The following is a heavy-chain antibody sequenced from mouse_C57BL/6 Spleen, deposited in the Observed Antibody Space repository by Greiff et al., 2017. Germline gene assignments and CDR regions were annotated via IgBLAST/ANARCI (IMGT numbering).Heavy chain of an antibody. V-gene: IGHV1-52*01. J-gene: IGHJ4*01. CDR2: IDPSDSET. CDR1: GYTFTSYW. CDR3: ARGANYYGSPMDY. Sequence: QVQLKQPGAELVRPGSSVKLSCKASGYTFTSYWMHWVKQRPIQGLEWIGNIDPSDSETHYNQKFKDKATLTVDKSSSTAYMQLSSLTSEDSAVYYCARGANYYGSPMDYWGQGTSVTVSS. D-gene: IGHD1-1*01.